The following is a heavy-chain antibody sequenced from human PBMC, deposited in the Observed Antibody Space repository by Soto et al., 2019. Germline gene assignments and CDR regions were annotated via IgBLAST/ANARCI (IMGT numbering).Heavy chain of an antibody. V-gene: IGHV5-51*01. D-gene: IGHD2-21*01. J-gene: IGHJ4*02. Sequence: GESLKISCKGSGYDFSTYYIGWVRQMPVKGLEWMGIIYPGDSDTRYSPSFQGQVTISADKSSSTAYLQWTSLKASDTAIYYCARLRAYRRANYYFDKWGKGTLVTVSS. CDR2: IYPGDSDT. CDR3: ARLRAYRRANYYFDK. CDR1: GYDFSTYY.